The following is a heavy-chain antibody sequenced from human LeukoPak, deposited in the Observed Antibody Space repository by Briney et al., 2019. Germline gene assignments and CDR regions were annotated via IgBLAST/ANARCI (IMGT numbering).Heavy chain of an antibody. CDR3: AASARPRVDF. CDR1: GGSFTGNF. J-gene: IGHJ4*02. CDR2: INPTGGT. D-gene: IGHD6-6*01. Sequence: LSETLSLTCAVSGGSFTGNFWSWIRQPPGKRLEWIGEINPTGGTNYNPSLESRLTISAYTSMNQFSLKLRAVTAADTAVYYCAASARPRVDFWGQGTLVTVSS. V-gene: IGHV4-34*01.